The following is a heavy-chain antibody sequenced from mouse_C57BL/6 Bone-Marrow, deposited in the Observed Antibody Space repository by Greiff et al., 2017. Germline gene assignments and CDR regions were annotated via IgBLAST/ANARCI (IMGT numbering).Heavy chain of an antibody. Sequence: EVQLVESGGGLVKPGGSLKLSCAASGFTFSSYAMSWVRQTPEKRLEWVATISDGGSYTYYPDNVKGRFTISRDNAKNNLYLQMSHLKSEDTAMYYCARVGGNYEGAMDYWGQGTSVTVSS. CDR3: ARVGGNYEGAMDY. J-gene: IGHJ4*01. D-gene: IGHD2-1*01. CDR1: GFTFSSYA. CDR2: ISDGGSYT. V-gene: IGHV5-4*01.